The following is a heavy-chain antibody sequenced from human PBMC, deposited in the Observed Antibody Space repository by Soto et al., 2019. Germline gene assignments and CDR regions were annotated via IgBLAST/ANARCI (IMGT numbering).Heavy chain of an antibody. CDR1: GGSISSNNYH. CDR3: VRSVILSGGSYKGLIRLHYFDT. J-gene: IGHJ4*02. D-gene: IGHD3-3*01. Sequence: PSETLSLTCTVSGGSISSNNYHWGWIRQPPGKGLDWIGTIYYSRTTYYKPSLKSRVTISVDTSKNQFSLNMDSVTAADTAIYYCVRSVILSGGSYKGLIRLHYFDTWGPGTLVTVPQ. V-gene: IGHV4-39*07. CDR2: IYYSRTT.